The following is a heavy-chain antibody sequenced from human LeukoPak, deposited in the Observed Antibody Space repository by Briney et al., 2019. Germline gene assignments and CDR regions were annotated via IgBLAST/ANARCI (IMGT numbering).Heavy chain of an antibody. CDR1: GFTFSSYA. Sequence: GGSLRLSCAASGFTFSSYAMSWVRQAPGKGLEWVSSISSCSSYIYYADSVKGRFTISRDNAKNSLYLQMNSLRAEDTAVYYCASSTMVRGVGGYWGQGTLVTVSS. CDR2: ISSCSSYI. V-gene: IGHV3-21*01. J-gene: IGHJ4*02. CDR3: ASSTMVRGVGGY. D-gene: IGHD3-10*01.